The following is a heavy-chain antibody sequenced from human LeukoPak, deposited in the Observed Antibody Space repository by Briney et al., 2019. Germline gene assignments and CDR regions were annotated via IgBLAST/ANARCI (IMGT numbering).Heavy chain of an antibody. CDR1: GGSISSRSHY. CDR3: ARRNDYDFWSGNQYYFDY. D-gene: IGHD3-3*01. Sequence: SETLSLTCSVSGGSISSRSHYWGWIRQSPGKGLEWIGTIYYSGTTFYNPSLQSRVSISVDTSRNQFSLRLNSVTAADTAVYYCARRNDYDFWSGNQYYFDYWDQGTLVTVSS. CDR2: IYYSGTT. V-gene: IGHV4-39*01. J-gene: IGHJ4*02.